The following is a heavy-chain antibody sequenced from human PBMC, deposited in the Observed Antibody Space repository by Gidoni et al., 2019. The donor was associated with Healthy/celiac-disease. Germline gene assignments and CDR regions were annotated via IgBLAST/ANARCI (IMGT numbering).Heavy chain of an antibody. V-gene: IGHV3-30*18. J-gene: IGHJ4*02. CDR1: GFTFSSYG. CDR2: ISYDGSKK. D-gene: IGHD6-19*01. CDR3: AKDLGYSSGWPFDY. Sequence: QVQLVESGGGVVQPGRSLRLSCAASGFTFSSYGMHWGRQAPGKGLEWVAVISYDGSKKYYADSVKGRFTISRDNSKNTLYLQMNSLRAEDTAVYYCAKDLGYSSGWPFDYWGQGTLVTVSS.